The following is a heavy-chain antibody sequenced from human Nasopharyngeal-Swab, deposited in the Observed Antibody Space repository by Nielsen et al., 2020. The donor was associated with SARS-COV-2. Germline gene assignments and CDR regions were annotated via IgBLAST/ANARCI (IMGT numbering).Heavy chain of an antibody. CDR3: ARQSRSRSGWLPPSDY. Sequence: SETLSLTCTASGGSISSSSYYWGWIRQPPGKGLEWIGSIYYSGSTYYNPSLKSRVTISVDTSKNQFSLKLSSVTAADTAVYYCARQSRSRSGWLPPSDYWGQGTLVTVSS. CDR1: GGSISSSSYY. V-gene: IGHV4-39*01. J-gene: IGHJ4*02. CDR2: IYYSGST. D-gene: IGHD6-19*01.